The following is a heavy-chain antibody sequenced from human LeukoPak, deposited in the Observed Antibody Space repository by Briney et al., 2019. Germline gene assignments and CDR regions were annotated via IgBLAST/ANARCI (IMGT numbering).Heavy chain of an antibody. CDR2: ISYDGSNK. V-gene: IGHV3-30*04. CDR3: AREGGGYNNRGFDY. D-gene: IGHD5-24*01. Sequence: GGSLRLSCAASGFTFSSYAMHWVRQAPGKGLEWVAVISYDGSNKYYADSVKGRFTISRDNSKNTLYLQMNSLRAEDTAVYYCAREGGGYNNRGFDYWGQGTLVTVSS. CDR1: GFTFSSYA. J-gene: IGHJ4*02.